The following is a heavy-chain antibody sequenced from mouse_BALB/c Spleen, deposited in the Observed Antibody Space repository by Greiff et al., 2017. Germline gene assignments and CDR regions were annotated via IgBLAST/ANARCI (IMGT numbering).Heavy chain of an antibody. CDR2: INPYNGDT. J-gene: IGHJ4*01. CDR1: GYSFTGYF. V-gene: IGHV1-20*02. CDR3: ARAIRYYAMDY. Sequence: VQLQQSGPELVKPGASVKISCKASGYSFTGYFMNWVMQSHGKSLEWIGRINPYNGDTFYNQKFKGKATLTVDKSSSTAHMELRSLASEDSAVYYCARAIRYYAMDYWGQGTSVTVSS.